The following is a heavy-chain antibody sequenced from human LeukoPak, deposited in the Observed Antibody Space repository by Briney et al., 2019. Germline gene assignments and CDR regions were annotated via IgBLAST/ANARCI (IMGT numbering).Heavy chain of an antibody. J-gene: IGHJ4*02. CDR2: IYHSGST. CDR1: GYSISSGYY. D-gene: IGHD5-12*01. V-gene: IGHV4-38-2*02. Sequence: SETLSLTCTVSGYSISSGYYWGWIRQPPGKGLEWIGNIYHSGSTYYSPSLKSRVTISVDTSKNQFSLKLSSVTAADTAVYYCARGNIVATYFDYWGQGTLVTVSS. CDR3: ARGNIVATYFDY.